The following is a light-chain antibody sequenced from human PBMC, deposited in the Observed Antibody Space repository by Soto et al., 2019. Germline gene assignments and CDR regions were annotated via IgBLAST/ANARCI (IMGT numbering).Light chain of an antibody. CDR1: QDITNY. J-gene: IGKJ1*01. CDR2: AAS. V-gene: IGKV1-17*03. Sequence: DIQMTQSPSAMYASVGDRVTITCRASQDITNYLAWFQQKPGKVPQRLIYAASSLQSGVPSRFSGSGSGTEFTLTISSLQPEDFATYYCLQHDSFPWTFGQGTKVDIK. CDR3: LQHDSFPWT.